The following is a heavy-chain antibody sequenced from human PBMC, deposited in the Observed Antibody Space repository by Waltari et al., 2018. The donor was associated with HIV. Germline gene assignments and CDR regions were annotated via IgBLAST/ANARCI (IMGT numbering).Heavy chain of an antibody. CDR2: INASGNNT. Sequence: EVQLLESGGDLVQPGGSLRLSCAASGFTFCSYAVTWARLAPGTGLEWVSVINASGNNTYYTNSVKGRFTVSRDNSKNTLYLQMHSLRAEDTAVYYCANPYDTSGYFYDYWGPGTLVTVSS. V-gene: IGHV3-23*01. CDR1: GFTFCSYA. CDR3: ANPYDTSGYFYDY. J-gene: IGHJ4*02. D-gene: IGHD3-22*01.